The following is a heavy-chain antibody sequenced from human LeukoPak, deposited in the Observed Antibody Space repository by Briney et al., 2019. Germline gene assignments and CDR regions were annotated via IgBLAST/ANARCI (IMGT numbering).Heavy chain of an antibody. Sequence: SETLSLTCAVCGGSFSGYYWIWLRQPPGKGLEWGGEINHSGSTNYNPSLKSRVTISVDTSKNQFSLKLSSVTAADTAVYYCARGLPYGSGSYFAPYYMDVWGKGTTVTVSS. CDR3: ARGLPYGSGSYFAPYYMDV. D-gene: IGHD3-10*01. V-gene: IGHV4-34*01. CDR2: INHSGST. CDR1: GGSFSGYY. J-gene: IGHJ6*03.